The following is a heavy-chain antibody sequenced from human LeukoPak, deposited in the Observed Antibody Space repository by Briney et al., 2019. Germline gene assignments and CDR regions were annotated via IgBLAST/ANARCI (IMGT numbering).Heavy chain of an antibody. CDR3: ARDKDYGDAFDI. D-gene: IGHD4-17*01. Sequence: SETLSLTCTVSGGSISSSSYYWGWIRQPPGKGLEWIGSIYYSGSTYYNPSLKSRVTISVDTSKYQFSLKLSSVTAADTAVYYCARDKDYGDAFDIWGQGTMVTVSS. CDR2: IYYSGST. J-gene: IGHJ3*02. V-gene: IGHV4-39*07. CDR1: GGSISSSSYY.